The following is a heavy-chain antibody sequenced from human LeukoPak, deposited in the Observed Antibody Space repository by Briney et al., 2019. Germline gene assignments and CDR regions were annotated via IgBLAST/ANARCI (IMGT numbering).Heavy chain of an antibody. J-gene: IGHJ4*02. D-gene: IGHD5-12*01. Sequence: GTSVKVSCKASGFTFTSSAMQWVRQAPGQRLEWIGWIVVGSGNTNYAQKFQEGVTITRDMSTSTAYMELSSLRSGDTAVYSCAADSGKGRYRGYQSDYWGQGTLVTVSS. CDR2: IVVGSGNT. V-gene: IGHV1-58*02. CDR1: GFTFTSSA. CDR3: AADSGKGRYRGYQSDY.